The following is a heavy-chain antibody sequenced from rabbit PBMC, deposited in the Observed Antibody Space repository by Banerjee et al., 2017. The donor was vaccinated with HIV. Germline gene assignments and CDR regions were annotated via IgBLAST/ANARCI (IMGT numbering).Heavy chain of an antibody. V-gene: IGHV1S45*01. CDR3: ARDLAGVIGCNFNL. CDR2: IDAGYRGST. J-gene: IGHJ4*01. Sequence: QEQLEESGGDLDKPEGSLTLTCTASGFSFSSSYWICWVRQAPGKGLEWIACIDAGYRGSTYYASWAKGRFTISKTSSTTVPLQMTSLTAADTASYFCARDLAGVIGCNFNLWGPGTLVTVS. D-gene: IGHD4-1*01. CDR1: GFSFSSSYW.